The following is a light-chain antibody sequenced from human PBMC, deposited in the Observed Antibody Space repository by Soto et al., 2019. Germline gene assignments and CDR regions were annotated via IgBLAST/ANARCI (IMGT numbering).Light chain of an antibody. Sequence: DIQMTQSPSSLSASVGDRVTITCRASQSISSYLNWYQQKPGKAPKVLIYAASSLQSGVPSRFSGSGSGTDYTLTISSLQPEDFATYYCQQNYRTPPITFGQGTRLEIK. J-gene: IGKJ5*01. V-gene: IGKV1-39*01. CDR2: AAS. CDR1: QSISSY. CDR3: QQNYRTPPIT.